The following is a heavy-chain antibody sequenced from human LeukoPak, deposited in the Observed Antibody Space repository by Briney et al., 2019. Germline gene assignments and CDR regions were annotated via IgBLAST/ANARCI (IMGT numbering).Heavy chain of an antibody. CDR3: ATGASGAQQLAPS. D-gene: IGHD5-18*01. Sequence: SETLSLTCAVYGAYLSDYYWSWIRQSPGKGLQWIGEVAHKGPTVYGPTLNRKYNPSLESRVTMSVDPSKNQFSLKLSSVTAADTAVYYCATGASGAQQLAPSWGQGALVTVSS. V-gene: IGHV4-34*01. J-gene: IGHJ5*02. CDR1: GAYLSDYY. CDR2: VAHKGPTVYGPTLNR.